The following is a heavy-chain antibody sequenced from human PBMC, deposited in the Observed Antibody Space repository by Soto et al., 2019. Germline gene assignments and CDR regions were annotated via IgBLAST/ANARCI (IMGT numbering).Heavy chain of an antibody. CDR1: GFSFSNFA. V-gene: IGHV3-23*01. CDR2: ISGSGGTT. J-gene: IGHJ4*02. D-gene: IGHD2-15*01. CDR3: AKTRRSGGSCVDY. Sequence: EVQLLESGGGLVQPGGSLRLSCAASGFSFSNFAMTWVRQAPGKGLEWVSTISGSGGTTYYADSVKDRFTMFRDNSKNTLYLQMNSLRAEDTAVYFCAKTRRSGGSCVDYWGQGTLVTVSS.